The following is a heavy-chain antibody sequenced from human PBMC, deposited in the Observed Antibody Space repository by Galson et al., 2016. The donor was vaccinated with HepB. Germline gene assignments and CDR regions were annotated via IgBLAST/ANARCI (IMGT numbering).Heavy chain of an antibody. CDR2: IIPIQDMA. CDR1: GGTFRRYT. Sequence: SVKVSCKASGGTFRRYTITWVRQAPGQGLEWMGRIIPIQDMANYAQKFQGRLTITADKSTSTAYMELSSLRSEDTAIYYCAADTAMVTSFYSMDVWGKGTTVTVSS. V-gene: IGHV1-69*02. CDR3: AADTAMVTSFYSMDV. J-gene: IGHJ6*03. D-gene: IGHD5-18*01.